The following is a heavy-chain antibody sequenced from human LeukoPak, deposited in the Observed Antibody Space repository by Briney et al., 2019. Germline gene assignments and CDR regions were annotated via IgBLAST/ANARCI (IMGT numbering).Heavy chain of an antibody. CDR1: GGSLSGYY. Sequence: SETLSLTCAVYGGSLSGYYWSWIRQPPGKGLEWVGEINHSGSTNYNPSLKSRVTISVDTSKNQFSLKLSSVTAADTAVYYCARFRGVPAAIFAIWDAFDIWGQGTMVTVSS. V-gene: IGHV4-34*01. CDR2: INHSGST. CDR3: ARFRGVPAAIFAIWDAFDI. D-gene: IGHD2-2*02. J-gene: IGHJ3*02.